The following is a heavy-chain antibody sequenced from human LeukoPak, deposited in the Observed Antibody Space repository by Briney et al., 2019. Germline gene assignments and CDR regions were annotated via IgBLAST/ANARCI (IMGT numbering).Heavy chain of an antibody. CDR1: GGSISSGSYY. CDR2: IEASGNT. J-gene: IGHJ5*02. V-gene: IGHV4-61*02. CDR3: ARYHVLNRXVNWFDP. Sequence: SETLSLTCTVSGGSISSGSYYWSWIRQPAGKGLEWIGRIEASGNTNYNPSLNSRVTISVDTSKNQFSLKLSSVTAADTAVYYCARYHVLNRXVNWFDPWGQGTLVTVSS. D-gene: IGHD2-2*01.